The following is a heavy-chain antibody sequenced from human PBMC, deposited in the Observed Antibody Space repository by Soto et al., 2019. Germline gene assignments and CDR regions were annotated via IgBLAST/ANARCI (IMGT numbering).Heavy chain of an antibody. CDR2: IFPGDSDT. J-gene: IGHJ4*02. Sequence: GDSLKISCNASGYSFTSNWIAWVRQMPGQGLEWMGIIFPGDSDTRYSPSFQGQVTISADKSISTAFLQWSSLKASGTAIYYCARHPHFSSSSHWLESWGKRSLVRVCS. V-gene: IGHV5-51*01. D-gene: IGHD6-6*01. CDR1: GYSFTSNW. CDR3: ARHPHFSSSSHWLES.